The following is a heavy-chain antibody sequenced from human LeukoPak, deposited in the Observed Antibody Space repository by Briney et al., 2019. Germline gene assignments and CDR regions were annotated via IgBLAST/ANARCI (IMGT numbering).Heavy chain of an antibody. Sequence: SETLSLTRAVYGGSFSGYYWSWIRQPPGKGLEWIGEINHSGSTNYNPSLKSRVTISVDTSKNQFSLKLSSVTAADTAVYYCARGLTGTYYYYYYYMDVWGKGTTVTVSS. J-gene: IGHJ6*03. CDR3: ARGLTGTYYYYYYYMDV. V-gene: IGHV4-34*01. D-gene: IGHD1-7*01. CDR1: GGSFSGYY. CDR2: INHSGST.